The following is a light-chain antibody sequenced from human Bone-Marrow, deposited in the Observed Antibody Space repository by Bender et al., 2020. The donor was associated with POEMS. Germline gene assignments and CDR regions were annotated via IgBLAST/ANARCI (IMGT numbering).Light chain of an antibody. V-gene: IGLV2-14*03. CDR2: DVS. J-gene: IGLJ2*01. CDR1: ISDIGTYNY. Sequence: QSALTQPASVSGSPGQSITISCTGTISDIGTYNYVSWYQQYPGKAPKLIIYDVSHRPSGVSNRFSGSKSGNTASLTISGLQAEDEADYYCSSYAGSNNLIFGGGTKLTVL. CDR3: SSYAGSNNLI.